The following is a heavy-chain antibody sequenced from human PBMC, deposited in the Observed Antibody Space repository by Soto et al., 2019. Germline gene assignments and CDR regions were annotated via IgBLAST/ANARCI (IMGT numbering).Heavy chain of an antibody. CDR3: ARRRITGTTDY. V-gene: IGHV4-59*08. CDR1: GGSISSYY. CDR2: IYYSGST. D-gene: IGHD1-20*01. Sequence: SETLSLTCTVSGGSISSYYWSWIRQPPGKGLEWIGYIYYSGSTNYNPSLKSRVTISVDTSKNQFSLKLSSVTAADTAVYYCARRRITGTTDYWGQGTLVTVSS. J-gene: IGHJ4*02.